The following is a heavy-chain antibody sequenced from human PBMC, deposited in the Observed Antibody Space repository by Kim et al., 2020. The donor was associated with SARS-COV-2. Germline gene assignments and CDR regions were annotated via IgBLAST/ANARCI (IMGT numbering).Heavy chain of an antibody. V-gene: IGHV4-39*01. D-gene: IGHD6-13*01. CDR1: GGSISSSSYY. Sequence: SETLSLTCTVSGGSISSSSYYWGWIRQPPGKGLEWIGSIYYSGSTYYNPSLKSRVTISVDTSKNQFSLKLSSVTAADTAVYYCAGGIAAAGTMAYYYYYGMDVWGQGTTVTVSS. CDR2: IYYSGST. CDR3: AGGIAAAGTMAYYYYYGMDV. J-gene: IGHJ6*02.